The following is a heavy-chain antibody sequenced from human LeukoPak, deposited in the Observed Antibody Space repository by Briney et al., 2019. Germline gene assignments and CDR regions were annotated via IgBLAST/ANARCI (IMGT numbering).Heavy chain of an antibody. V-gene: IGHV3-15*01. CDR3: TQLSRGF. CDR2: LRPKGEDGAT. J-gene: IGHJ4*02. D-gene: IGHD3-22*01. CDR1: GFTLSDLW. Sequence: GGSLRLSCVASGFTLSDLWMSWVRQAPGRGLECVGRLRPKGEDGATGYTEPQSDRFTVSRDDSKNTMYLEMRNLKTEDTGLYYCTQLSRGFWGQGTQVTVSS.